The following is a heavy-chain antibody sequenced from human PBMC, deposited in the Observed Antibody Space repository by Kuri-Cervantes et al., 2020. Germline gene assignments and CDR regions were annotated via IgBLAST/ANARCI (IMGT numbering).Heavy chain of an antibody. CDR1: GXTFGTXW. D-gene: IGHD3-16*01. CDR3: XGEKGAEVWXXVRYFDY. J-gene: IGHJ4*02. Sequence: GESLKXXCSVAGXTFGTXWMSWVRQAPGKGLEWVAXIKEXGSDXFYVDSVKXRFIISRDNDKXXLHLXMNRLRVEDAAVYFCXGEKGAEVWXXVRYFDYWGQGALVTVSS. V-gene: IGHV3-7*01. CDR2: IKEXGSDX.